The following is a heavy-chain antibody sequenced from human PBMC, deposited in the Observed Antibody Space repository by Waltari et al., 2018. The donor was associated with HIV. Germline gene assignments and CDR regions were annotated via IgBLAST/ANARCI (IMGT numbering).Heavy chain of an antibody. CDR1: GVSFSDVW. J-gene: IGHJ4*02. V-gene: IGHV3-15*01. CDR3: TVGKSSGYY. CDR2: IKSKTEGWTT. D-gene: IGHD3-22*01. Sequence: EVQLVESEGGLVKPGGSLRLSCAASGVSFSDVWLNWVRQAPGQGLEWVGQIKSKTEGWTTDYAAPVKGRFTISRDDSKNMLFLEMNSLNTDDTASYYCTVGKSSGYYWGQGTLVTVSS.